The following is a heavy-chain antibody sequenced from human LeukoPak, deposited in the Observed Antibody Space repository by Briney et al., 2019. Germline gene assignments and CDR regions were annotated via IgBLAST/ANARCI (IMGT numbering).Heavy chain of an antibody. V-gene: IGHV4-4*07. CDR3: ARATSTSRTNWFDP. D-gene: IGHD2-2*01. CDR2: IYTSGST. CDR1: GGSISSYY. Sequence: SETLSLTCTVSGGSISSYYWSWIRQPAGKGLEWIGRIYTSGSTNYNPSLQSRVAMSVDTSKSQFSLKLSSVSAADTAVYYCARATSTSRTNWFDPWGQGTLVTVSS. J-gene: IGHJ5*02.